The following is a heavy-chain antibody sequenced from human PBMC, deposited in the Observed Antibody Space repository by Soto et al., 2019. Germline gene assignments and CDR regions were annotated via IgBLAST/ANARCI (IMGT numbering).Heavy chain of an antibody. J-gene: IGHJ4*02. CDR2: VYNSGST. Sequence: SISSNYWTWIRQPPGKGLEWIGYVYNSGSTNYNPSLKSRVTISEDTSKSQFSLKVNSMTAADTAVYYCARYRREAVAGYTLDNWGQGILVTVSS. V-gene: IGHV4-59*01. CDR3: ARYRREAVAGYTLDN. D-gene: IGHD6-13*01. CDR1: SISSNY.